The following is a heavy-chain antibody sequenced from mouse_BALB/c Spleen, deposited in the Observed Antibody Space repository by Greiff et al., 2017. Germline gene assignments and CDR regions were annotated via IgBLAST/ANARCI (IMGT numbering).Heavy chain of an antibody. Sequence: VQLQQSGPGLVKPSQSLSLTCSVTGYSITSGYYWNWIRQFPGNKLEWMGYISYDGSNNYNPSLKNRISITRDTSKNQFFLKLNSVTTEDTATYYCARAPGAWFAYWGQGTLVTVSA. D-gene: IGHD4-1*01. V-gene: IGHV3-6*02. CDR3: ARAPGAWFAY. J-gene: IGHJ3*01. CDR1: GYSITSGYY. CDR2: ISYDGSN.